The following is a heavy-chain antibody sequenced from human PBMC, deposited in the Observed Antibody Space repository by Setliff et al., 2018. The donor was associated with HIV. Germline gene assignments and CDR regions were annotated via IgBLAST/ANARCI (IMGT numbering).Heavy chain of an antibody. D-gene: IGHD6-19*01. CDR2: LSYDGKNI. J-gene: IGHJ6*03. V-gene: IGHV3-33*05. CDR1: RFVFSNYG. CDR3: SREKGCSGSGSANCYYMDV. Sequence: GGSLRLSCAAFRFVFSNYGVHWVRQAPGKGLQWVASLSYDGKNIHYVDSVKGRFSISRDRSNKKVYLQMNGLRAEDTAVYYCSREKGCSGSGSANCYYMDVWGNGTTVTVSS.